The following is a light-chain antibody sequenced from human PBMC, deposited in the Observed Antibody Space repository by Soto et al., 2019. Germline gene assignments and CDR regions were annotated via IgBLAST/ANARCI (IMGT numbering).Light chain of an antibody. J-gene: IGKJ1*01. V-gene: IGKV1-5*01. CDR1: QSISSW. CDR3: QQYNSYSRT. Sequence: DIQMTQSPSTLSASVGDRVTITCRASQSISSWLAWYQQKPGKAPKLLIYDASSLESGFPSRFSVSGSGTEFTLTISSLQPDDFATYYCQQYNSYSRTFGQGTKVEIK. CDR2: DAS.